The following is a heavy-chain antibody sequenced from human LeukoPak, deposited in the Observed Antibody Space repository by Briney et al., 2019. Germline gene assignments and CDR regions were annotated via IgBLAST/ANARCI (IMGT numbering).Heavy chain of an antibody. CDR3: GRIPAAGSLKGSFDI. Sequence: GESLKISCKGPGYSFTSYWTGWVRQMPGKGLEWMGIIYPGDSDTRYSPSFQGQVTISADKSISTAYLQWSSLKALDSAMYYCGRIPAAGSLKGSFDIWGQGTMVTVSS. CDR2: IYPGDSDT. J-gene: IGHJ3*02. V-gene: IGHV5-51*01. CDR1: GYSFTSYW. D-gene: IGHD6-13*01.